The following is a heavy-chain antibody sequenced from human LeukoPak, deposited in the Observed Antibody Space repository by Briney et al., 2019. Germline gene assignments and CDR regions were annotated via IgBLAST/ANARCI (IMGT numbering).Heavy chain of an antibody. CDR3: ARDVNSDYGDYLWDY. V-gene: IGHV3-21*01. CDR2: ISSSSSYI. D-gene: IGHD4-17*01. Sequence: GGSLRLSCAASGFTFSIYSMNWVRQAPGKGLEWVSSISSSSSYIYYADSVKGRFTISRDNAKNSLYLQMNSLRAEDTAVYYCARDVNSDYGDYLWDYWGQGTLVTVSS. CDR1: GFTFSIYS. J-gene: IGHJ4*02.